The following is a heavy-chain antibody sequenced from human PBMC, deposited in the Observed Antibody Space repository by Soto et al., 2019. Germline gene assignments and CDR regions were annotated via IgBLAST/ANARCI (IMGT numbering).Heavy chain of an antibody. D-gene: IGHD3-3*01. Sequence: SETLSLTCAVYGGSFSGYYWSWIRQPPGKGLEWIGEINHSGSTNYNPSLKSRVTISVDTSKNQFSLKLSSVTAADTAVYYCARAAGITIFGVVKPRFDPWGQGTLVT. CDR3: ARAAGITIFGVVKPRFDP. J-gene: IGHJ5*02. V-gene: IGHV4-34*01. CDR1: GGSFSGYY. CDR2: INHSGST.